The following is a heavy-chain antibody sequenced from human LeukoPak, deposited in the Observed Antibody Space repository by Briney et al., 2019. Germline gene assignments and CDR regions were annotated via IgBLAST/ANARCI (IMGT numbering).Heavy chain of an antibody. D-gene: IGHD2-21*02. Sequence: GGSLTLSCAASGSTLSGYWMHWVRQAPGNGLEWVSFIKTDGGNTTYADSVKGRFTISRDNAENTMYLQMNSLRAEDTAVYYCARGRGFYSGGACYLFGSWGQVVMVTVSS. J-gene: IGHJ4*02. V-gene: IGHV3-74*01. CDR1: GSTLSGYW. CDR3: ARGRGFYSGGACYLFGS. CDR2: IKTDGGNT.